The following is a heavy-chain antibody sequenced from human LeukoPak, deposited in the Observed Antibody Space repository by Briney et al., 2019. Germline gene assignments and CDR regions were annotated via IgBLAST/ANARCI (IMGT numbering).Heavy chain of an antibody. Sequence: QPGGSLRLSCAASGFTFSSYAMNWVRQAPGKGLEWVSAISGSGGSTYYADSVKGRFTISRDNSKNTLYLQMNSLRAEDTAVYYYAKVPAVRITIFGVSFDFWGQGTLVTVSS. V-gene: IGHV3-23*01. CDR2: ISGSGGST. J-gene: IGHJ4*02. CDR3: AKVPAVRITIFGVSFDF. D-gene: IGHD3-3*01. CDR1: GFTFSSYA.